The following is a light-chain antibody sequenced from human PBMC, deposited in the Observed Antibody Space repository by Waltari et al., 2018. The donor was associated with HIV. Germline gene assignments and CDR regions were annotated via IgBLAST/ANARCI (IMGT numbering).Light chain of an antibody. J-gene: IGLJ1*01. Sequence: QSALTQPRSVSGSPGQSVTVSCTEASSDVGGYDSVPWYHKHPGKAPKLIIYDVTKRPSGVPGRFSGSRSGDTASLTISGLQADDEADYYCCSYAGSYSYVFGAGTRVIVL. CDR2: DVT. CDR3: CSYAGSYSYV. V-gene: IGLV2-11*01. CDR1: SSDVGGYDS.